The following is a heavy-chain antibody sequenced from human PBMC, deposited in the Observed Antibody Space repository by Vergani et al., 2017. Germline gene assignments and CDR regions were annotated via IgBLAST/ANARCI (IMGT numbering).Heavy chain of an antibody. CDR2: ISWNRGSI. J-gene: IGHJ6*03. CDR1: GFTFDDYA. Sequence: EVQLVESGGGLVQPGRSLRLSCAASGFTFDDYAMHWVRQAPGKGLEWVSGISWNRGSIGYADSVKGRFTISRDNAKNSLYLQMNSLRAEDTALYYCAKDSDYYYYYYYMDVWGKGTTVTVSS. V-gene: IGHV3-9*01. CDR3: AKDSDYYYYYYYMDV.